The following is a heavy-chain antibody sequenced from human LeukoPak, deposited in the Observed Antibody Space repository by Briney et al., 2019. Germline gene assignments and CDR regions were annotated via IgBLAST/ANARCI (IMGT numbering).Heavy chain of an antibody. CDR1: GGSISSSNW. CDR3: ARAVTYYYDSSGYVPHNWFDP. V-gene: IGHV4-4*02. J-gene: IGHJ5*02. D-gene: IGHD3-22*01. CDR2: IYHSGST. Sequence: SETLSLTCAVSGGSISSSNWWGWIRQPPGKGLEWIGEIYHSGSTNYNPSLKSRVTISVDTSKNQFSLKLSSVTAADTAVYYCARAVTYYYDSSGYVPHNWFDPWGQGTLVTVSS.